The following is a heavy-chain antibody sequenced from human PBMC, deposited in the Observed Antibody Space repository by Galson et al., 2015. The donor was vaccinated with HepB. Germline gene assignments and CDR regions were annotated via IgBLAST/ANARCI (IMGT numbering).Heavy chain of an antibody. CDR1: GGSISSSSYY. D-gene: IGHD6-19*01. J-gene: IGHJ6*02. V-gene: IGHV4-39*01. CDR3: ARISYSSGWPYYYYYGMDV. CDR2: IYYSGST. Sequence: CTVSGGSISSSSYYWGWIRQPPGKGLEWIGSIYYSGSTYYNPSLKSRVTISVDTSKNQFSPKLSSVTAADTAVYYCARISYSSGWPYYYYYGMDVWGQGTTVTVSS.